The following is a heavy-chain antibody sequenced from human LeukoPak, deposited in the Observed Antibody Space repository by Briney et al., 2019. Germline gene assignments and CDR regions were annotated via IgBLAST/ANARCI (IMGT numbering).Heavy chain of an antibody. CDR1: GGSFSGYY. CDR2: INHSGST. CDR3: ARLGIFGLRWLPDY. Sequence: SETLSLTCVVYGGSFSGYYWSWIRQPPGKGLEWIGEINHSGSTNYNPSLKSRVTISVDTSKNQFSLKLSSVTAADTAVYYCARLGIFGLRWLPDYWGQGTLVTVSS. V-gene: IGHV4-34*01. J-gene: IGHJ4*02. D-gene: IGHD4-23*01.